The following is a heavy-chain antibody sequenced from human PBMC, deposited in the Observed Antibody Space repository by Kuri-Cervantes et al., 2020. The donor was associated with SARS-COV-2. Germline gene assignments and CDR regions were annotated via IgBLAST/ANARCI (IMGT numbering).Heavy chain of an antibody. CDR2: IYTSGST. V-gene: IGHV4-4*07. J-gene: IGHJ5*02. CDR1: GGSFSGYY. Sequence: GSLRLSCAVYGGSFSGYYWSWIRQPAGKGLEWIGRIYTSGSTNYNPSLKSRVTISVDTSKNQFSLKLSSVTAADTAVYYCAREVSINYYGSGSYYNNWFDPWGQGTLVTVSS. CDR3: AREVSINYYGSGSYYNNWFDP. D-gene: IGHD3-10*01.